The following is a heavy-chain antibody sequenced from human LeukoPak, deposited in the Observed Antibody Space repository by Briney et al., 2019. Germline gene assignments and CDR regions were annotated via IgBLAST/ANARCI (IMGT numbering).Heavy chain of an antibody. CDR3: ARVPRGYSYGYWNAFDI. D-gene: IGHD5-18*01. CDR1: GGSFSGYY. Sequence: SETLSLTCAVYGGSFSGYYWSWIRQPPGKGLEWIGEINHSGSTNCNPSLKSRVTISVDTSKNQFSLKLSSVTAADTAVYYCARVPRGYSYGYWNAFDIWGQGTMVTVSS. CDR2: INHSGST. J-gene: IGHJ3*02. V-gene: IGHV4-34*01.